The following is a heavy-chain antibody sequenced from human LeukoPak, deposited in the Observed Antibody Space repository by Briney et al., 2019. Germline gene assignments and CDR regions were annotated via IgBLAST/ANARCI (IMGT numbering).Heavy chain of an antibody. J-gene: IGHJ4*02. Sequence: ASVKVSCKAFGYTFTSNYMHGVRQAPGQGREWMGVSCPSGGSTTYAQKFQGTVTLTRDMSTSTDYLELSSLRSEDTAVYYCANEAARWEPAPVSLDYWGQGTLVTVSS. CDR1: GYTFTSNY. CDR2: SCPSGGST. D-gene: IGHD6-6*01. CDR3: ANEAARWEPAPVSLDY. V-gene: IGHV1-46*01.